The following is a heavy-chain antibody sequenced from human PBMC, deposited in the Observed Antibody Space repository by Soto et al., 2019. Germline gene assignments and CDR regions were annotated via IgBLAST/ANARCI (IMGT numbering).Heavy chain of an antibody. V-gene: IGHV3-74*01. CDR2: INSDGSST. D-gene: IGHD2-21*02. CDR3: ARDPCGGACYSNWFDP. CDR1: GFTFSSYW. Sequence: GGSLRLSCAASGFTFSSYWMHWVRQAPGRGLVWVSRINSDGSSTSYADSVTGRFTISRDNAKNTLYLQMNSLRAEDTAVYYCARDPCGGACYSNWFDPWGQGTLVTVSS. J-gene: IGHJ5*02.